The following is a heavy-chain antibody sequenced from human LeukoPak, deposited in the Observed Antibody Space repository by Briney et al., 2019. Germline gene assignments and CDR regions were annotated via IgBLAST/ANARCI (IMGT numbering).Heavy chain of an antibody. V-gene: IGHV3-11*06. CDR2: ISSSSSYT. J-gene: IGHJ4*02. CDR1: GFTFSDYY. CDR3: AKVATVYCGGDCYLDY. Sequence: PGGSLRLSCAASGFTFSDYYMSWIRQAPGKGLEWVSYISSSSSYTNYAASVKGRFTISRDHAKNSLYLQMNSLRAEDTAVYYCAKVATVYCGGDCYLDYWGQGTLVTVSS. D-gene: IGHD2-21*02.